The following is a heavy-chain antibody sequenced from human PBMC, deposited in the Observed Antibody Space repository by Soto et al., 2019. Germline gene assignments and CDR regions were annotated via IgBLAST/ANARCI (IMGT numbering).Heavy chain of an antibody. Sequence: PXVSLRLSCAATGFSLRSDWMAWVRQIPGKGLEFVANIKEDGSVKNYVDSVKGRFSISRDNDKNSLYLQMNSLRAEDTAVYYCGTDRWGGAFDMWGQGTTVTASS. D-gene: IGHD3-10*01. CDR2: IKEDGSVK. J-gene: IGHJ3*02. CDR1: GFSLRSDW. V-gene: IGHV3-7*01. CDR3: GTDRWGGAFDM.